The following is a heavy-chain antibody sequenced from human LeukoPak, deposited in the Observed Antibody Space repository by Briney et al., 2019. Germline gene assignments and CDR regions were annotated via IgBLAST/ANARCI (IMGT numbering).Heavy chain of an antibody. J-gene: IGHJ5*01. V-gene: IGHV4-59*08. CDR2: IYYSGST. CDR1: GGSISSYY. Sequence: SETLSLTCTDSGGSISSYYWSWLRQPPGKGLEWIGYIYYSGSTNYNPSLTSRVTISLDTSKNQFSLKLSSVTAADTAVYYCARQSRATGTLDSWGQGTLVTVSS. CDR3: ARQSRATGTLDS. D-gene: IGHD6-13*01.